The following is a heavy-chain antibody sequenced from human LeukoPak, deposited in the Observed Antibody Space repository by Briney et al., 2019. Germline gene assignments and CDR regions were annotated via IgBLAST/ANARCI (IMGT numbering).Heavy chain of an antibody. CDR1: GFTFSIYV. Sequence: GGSLRLSCAASGFTFSIYVMSWDRQAPGKGLEWVSGISGRGDTTYYTDSVKGRFTISRDNSKNTLYLQMNSLRAEDTAIYYCAGQSGYAYDTDYWGQGTPVTVSS. V-gene: IGHV3-23*01. CDR3: AGQSGYAYDTDY. J-gene: IGHJ4*02. D-gene: IGHD5-18*01. CDR2: ISGRGDTT.